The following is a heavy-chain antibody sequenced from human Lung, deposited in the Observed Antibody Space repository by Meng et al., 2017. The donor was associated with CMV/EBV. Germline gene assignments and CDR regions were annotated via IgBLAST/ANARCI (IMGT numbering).Heavy chain of an antibody. D-gene: IGHD1-26*01. V-gene: IGHV3-11*04. CDR3: ARGGGATAKDFYGMDV. J-gene: IGHJ6*01. CDR2: IGTSESSK. Sequence: GESLKISCAASGFTFSDFYMSWIRQAPGKGLEWVANIGTSESSKYYVDSVKGRFTVSRDSTKNSLYLQMNTLTVEDTAAYYCARGGGATAKDFYGMDVWGQGTTVTVSS. CDR1: GFTFSDFY.